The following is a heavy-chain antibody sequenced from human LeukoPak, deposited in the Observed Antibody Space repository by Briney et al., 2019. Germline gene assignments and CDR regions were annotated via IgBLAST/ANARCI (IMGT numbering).Heavy chain of an antibody. CDR1: GGSFSGYF. D-gene: IGHD6-13*01. CDR2: INHSGST. Sequence: SETLSLTCAVYGGSFSGYFWSWIRQPPGKGLEWIGEINHSGSTNYNPSLKSRVTISVDTSKNQFSLKVSSVTAADTAVYYCARGNVGYSSSWYENYYYYYTDVWGKGTTVTISS. CDR3: ARGNVGYSSSWYENYYYYYTDV. J-gene: IGHJ6*03. V-gene: IGHV4-34*01.